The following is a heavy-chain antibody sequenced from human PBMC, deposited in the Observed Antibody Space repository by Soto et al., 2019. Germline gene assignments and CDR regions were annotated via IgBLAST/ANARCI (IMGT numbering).Heavy chain of an antibody. Sequence: GGSLRLSCAASGFTFSSFAMSWVRQAPGKGLEWVSAISGSGGSTYYADTVKGRFTISRDNSKNTLYLQMNSLRAEDTAVYYCAKDRPDTSEYSSSSPHWGQGTLVTVSS. D-gene: IGHD6-6*01. CDR2: ISGSGGST. J-gene: IGHJ4*02. V-gene: IGHV3-23*01. CDR1: GFTFSSFA. CDR3: AKDRPDTSEYSSSSPH.